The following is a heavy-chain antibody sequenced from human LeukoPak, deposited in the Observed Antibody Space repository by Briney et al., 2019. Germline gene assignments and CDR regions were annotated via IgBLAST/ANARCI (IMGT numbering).Heavy chain of an antibody. V-gene: IGHV3-23*01. Sequence: GGSLRLSCSASGFTLNSYAMSLVRQAPGKGLEWVSAISDGCSDTYYADSVKGRFTISKDNSKKMLFLQMNRLMDDDTAVYYCAKRVPYSSSSVYFDSWGQGTLVTVSS. CDR3: AKRVPYSSSSVYFDS. D-gene: IGHD6-6*01. CDR1: GFTLNSYA. J-gene: IGHJ4*02. CDR2: ISDGCSDT.